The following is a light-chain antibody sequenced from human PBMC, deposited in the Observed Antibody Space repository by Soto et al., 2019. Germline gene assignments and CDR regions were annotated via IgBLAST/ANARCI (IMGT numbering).Light chain of an antibody. CDR3: MQVLQTPPT. V-gene: IGKV2-28*01. CDR1: QSLLQSNGNNQ. Sequence: EIVMTQSPLSLPVTPGEPASISCRSSQSLLQSNGNNQLGWVLQKPGQSPQLLMYLGSSRASGVTGRFSGSGSGPDFTLKISRVEPEDVGVYYCMQVLQTPPTFGGGTKVEIK. J-gene: IGKJ4*01. CDR2: LGS.